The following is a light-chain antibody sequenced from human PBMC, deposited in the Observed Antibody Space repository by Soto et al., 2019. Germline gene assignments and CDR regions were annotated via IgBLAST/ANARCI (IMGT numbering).Light chain of an antibody. Sequence: EIVLTQSPATLSLSPGERATLSCRASQSVSKYLAWYQQKPGQGPRLLIYDASNRATGIPARFSGSGSGTDFTLTISSLEPADFVVYYCQQRSNWPRTVAQGTKVDIK. CDR1: QSVSKY. CDR3: QQRSNWPRT. J-gene: IGKJ1*01. CDR2: DAS. V-gene: IGKV3-11*01.